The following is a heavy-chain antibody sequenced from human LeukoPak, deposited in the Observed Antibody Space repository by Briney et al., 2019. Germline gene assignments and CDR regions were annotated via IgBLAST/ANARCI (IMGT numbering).Heavy chain of an antibody. CDR3: ARGTKTVTPPDH. CDR1: GFTFSSYS. CDR2: ISFDGSNK. V-gene: IGHV3-30*03. Sequence: PGGSLRLSCAASGFTFSSYSMHWVRQAPGKGLEWVADISFDGSNKFYAEFVKGRFTISRDNSKNTLYLQMNSLRAEDTAVYYCARGTKTVTPPDHRGQGTLVTVSS. J-gene: IGHJ4*02. D-gene: IGHD3-16*02.